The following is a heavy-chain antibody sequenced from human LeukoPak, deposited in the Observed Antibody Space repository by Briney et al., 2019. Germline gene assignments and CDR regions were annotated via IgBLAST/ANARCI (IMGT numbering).Heavy chain of an antibody. V-gene: IGHV3-23*01. CDR1: GFTFSSYA. J-gene: IGHJ4*02. Sequence: PGGSLRLSCAASGFTFSSYAMSWVRQAPGKGPEWVSLISGSGTTYYADSVKGRFTISRDNSKNTLYLQMNSLRAEDTAVYYCAKEGFDSWGQGTLVTVSS. CDR2: ISGSGTT. CDR3: AKEGFDS.